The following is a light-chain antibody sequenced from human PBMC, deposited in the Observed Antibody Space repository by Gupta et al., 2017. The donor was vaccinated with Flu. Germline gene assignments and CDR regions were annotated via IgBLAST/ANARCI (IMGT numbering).Light chain of an antibody. J-gene: IGKJ4*01. Sequence: DIVMTQTPLSLPVTPGEPASISCRSSQSLLDSDDENNYLDWYRQKPGQSPQLVIYKLSYRASGVKDRFSGSGSGTDFTLKISRVEAEDVGGYYCMPLRPFGGGTKVEIK. CDR1: QSLLDSDDENNY. CDR2: KLS. V-gene: IGKV2-40*01. CDR3: MPLRP.